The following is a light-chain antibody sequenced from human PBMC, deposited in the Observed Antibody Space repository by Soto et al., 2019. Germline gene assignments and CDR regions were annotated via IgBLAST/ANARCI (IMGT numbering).Light chain of an antibody. CDR2: GAS. J-gene: IGKJ2*01. CDR3: HQYDNAPQT. CDR1: QSIKRNY. Sequence: EIVLMQSPGTLSLSPGERATLSCRASQSIKRNYLAWYQQKTGQAPRVLIYGASNRATGIPDRFSGSGSGTDFSLTISRLDPEDFAVYYCHQYDNAPQTFGQGTQVAIK. V-gene: IGKV3-20*01.